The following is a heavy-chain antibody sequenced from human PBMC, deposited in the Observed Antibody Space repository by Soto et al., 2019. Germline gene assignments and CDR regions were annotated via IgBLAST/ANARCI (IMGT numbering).Heavy chain of an antibody. CDR1: GGSVSSGSYY. V-gene: IGHV4-61*01. CDR2: IYYSGST. Sequence: SDTLSLTCTVSGGSVSSGSYYWSWIRQPPGKGREGIGYIYYSGSTNYNPSLKSRVTISVDTSKNQSSLKLSSVTAADTAVYYCARVGFPYYDILTGYYGSTAGYFHYWGQGTLVPVSS. J-gene: IGHJ4*02. CDR3: ARVGFPYYDILTGYYGSTAGYFHY. D-gene: IGHD3-9*01.